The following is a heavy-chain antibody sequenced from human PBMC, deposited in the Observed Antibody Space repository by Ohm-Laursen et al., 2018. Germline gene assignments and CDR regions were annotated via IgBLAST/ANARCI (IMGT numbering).Heavy chain of an antibody. Sequence: KVSCKASGYTFDSFGITWVRQAPEQGLEWMGWISPYSGQTKYALKLQGRVTMTTDTSTSTAYMDVRGLRSDDTAVYYCARGDTYGFDYWGQGTLVTVSS. CDR2: ISPYSGQT. J-gene: IGHJ4*02. CDR3: ARGDTYGFDY. CDR1: GYTFDSFG. V-gene: IGHV1-18*01. D-gene: IGHD3-10*01.